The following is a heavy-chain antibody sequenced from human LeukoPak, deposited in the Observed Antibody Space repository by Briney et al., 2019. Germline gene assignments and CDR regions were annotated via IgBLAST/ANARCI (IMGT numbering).Heavy chain of an antibody. D-gene: IGHD2-15*01. CDR3: ARDRLGYCSGGSCYGDY. V-gene: IGHV3-48*03. Sequence: GSLRLSCAASGFTFSSYEMNWVRQAPGKGLEWVSYISSSGSTIYYADSVKGRFTISRDNAKNSLYLQMNSLRAEDTAVYYCARDRLGYCSGGSCYGDYWGQGTLVTVSS. CDR2: ISSSGSTI. J-gene: IGHJ4*02. CDR1: GFTFSSYE.